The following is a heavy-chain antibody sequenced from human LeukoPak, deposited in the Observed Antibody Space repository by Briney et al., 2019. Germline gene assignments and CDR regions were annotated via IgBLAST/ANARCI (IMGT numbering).Heavy chain of an antibody. Sequence: GGSLRLSCAASGFTFSSFSMAWVRQAPGKGLEWVSYISSSSSTIYYADSVKGRFTISRDNAKNSLYLQMNSLRAEDTAVYYCARDLLVTMIVVVPWAFDIWGQGTMVTVSS. V-gene: IGHV3-48*04. D-gene: IGHD3-22*01. J-gene: IGHJ3*02. CDR1: GFTFSSFS. CDR2: ISSSSSTI. CDR3: ARDLLVTMIVVVPWAFDI.